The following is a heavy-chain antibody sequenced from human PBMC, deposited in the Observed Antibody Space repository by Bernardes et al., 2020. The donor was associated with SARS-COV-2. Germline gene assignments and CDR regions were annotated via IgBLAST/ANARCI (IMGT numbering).Heavy chain of an antibody. CDR2: ISNNGDNT. Sequence: GGSLRLSCSASGFTFSDYAFHWVRQAPGKGLKYLSAISNNGDNTYYTDSVKGRFTISSDNSKNTLFLQMSSLRPEDTAVYYCVKDRENFYESTGYPSYDFDLWGQGTLVHVSS. D-gene: IGHD3-22*01. CDR3: VKDRENFYESTGYPSYDFDL. J-gene: IGHJ4*02. V-gene: IGHV3-64D*08. CDR1: GFTFSDYA.